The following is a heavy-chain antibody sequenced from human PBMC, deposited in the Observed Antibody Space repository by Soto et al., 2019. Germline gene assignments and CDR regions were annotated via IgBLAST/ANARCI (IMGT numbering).Heavy chain of an antibody. CDR1: GGTFSSYA. CDR2: IIPIFGTA. Sequence: QVQLVQSGAEVKKPGSSVKVSCKASGGTFSSYAISWVRQAPGQGLEWMGGIIPIFGTANYAQKFQGRVTITADESMSTAYMELSSLRSEDTAVYYCARDRQYYYGSGVGIRFDPWGQGTLVTVSS. CDR3: ARDRQYYYGSGVGIRFDP. D-gene: IGHD3-10*01. V-gene: IGHV1-69*01. J-gene: IGHJ5*02.